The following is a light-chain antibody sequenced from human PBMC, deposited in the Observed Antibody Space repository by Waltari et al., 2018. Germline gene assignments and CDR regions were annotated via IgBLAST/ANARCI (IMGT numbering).Light chain of an antibody. CDR3: QQYYSSPRT. CDR1: QSLLYSSNNKNY. V-gene: IGKV4-1*01. Sequence: DIVMTQSPDSLAVSLGERATLNCKSSQSLLYSSNNKNYLAWYQQKPGHPPKLLIYWASTRESGVPDRFSGSGSGTDFTLTISSLQTEDVAVYYCQQYYSSPRTFGQGTKVEIE. J-gene: IGKJ1*01. CDR2: WAS.